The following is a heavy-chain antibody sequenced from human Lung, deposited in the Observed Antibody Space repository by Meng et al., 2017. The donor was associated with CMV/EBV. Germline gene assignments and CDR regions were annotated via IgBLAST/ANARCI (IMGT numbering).Heavy chain of an antibody. D-gene: IGHD6-19*01. J-gene: IGHJ4*02. CDR3: ASFPPPGKQWLVTDY. CDR2: IYHSGST. CDR1: GGSISSSNW. V-gene: IGHV4-4*02. Sequence: LQESGPGLVKPSGTLSLTCAVSGGSISSSNWWSWVRQPPGKGLEWIGEIYHSGSTNYNPSLKSRVTISVDKSKNPFSLKLSSVTAADTAVYYCASFPPPGKQWLVTDYWGQGTLVTVSS.